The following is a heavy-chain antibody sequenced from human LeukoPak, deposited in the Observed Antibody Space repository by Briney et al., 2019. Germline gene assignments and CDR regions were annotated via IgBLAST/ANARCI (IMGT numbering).Heavy chain of an antibody. J-gene: IGHJ4*02. V-gene: IGHV3-21*01. CDR1: AFTFSNAW. CDR3: ARDLMGWDLHYFDY. Sequence: GGSLRLSCAASAFTFSNAWMSWVRQAPGKGLEWVSSISSSSSYIYYADSVKGRFTISRDNAKNSLYLQMDSLRAEDTAVYYCARDLMGWDLHYFDYWGQGTLVTVSS. D-gene: IGHD1-26*01. CDR2: ISSSSSYI.